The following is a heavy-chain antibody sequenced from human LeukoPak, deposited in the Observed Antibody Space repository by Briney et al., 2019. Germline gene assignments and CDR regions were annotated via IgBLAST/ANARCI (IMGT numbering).Heavy chain of an antibody. CDR2: ISAYNGNT. CDR3: ARWYSNGWYGDS. Sequence: ASVKVSCKASGYTFTSFGISWVRQAPGQGLECMGWISAYNGNTNYAQKFQGRVIMTTDTSTSTAYMELRSLRSDDTAVYYCARWYSNGWYGDSWGQGTLVTVSS. CDR1: GYTFTSFG. D-gene: IGHD6-19*01. J-gene: IGHJ4*02. V-gene: IGHV1-18*01.